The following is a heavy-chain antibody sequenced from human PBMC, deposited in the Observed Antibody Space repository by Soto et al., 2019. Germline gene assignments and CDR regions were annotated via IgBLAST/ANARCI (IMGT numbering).Heavy chain of an antibody. D-gene: IGHD3-10*01. J-gene: IGHJ4*02. CDR3: ARDSNYYGSGAFDY. CDR2: IIPILGIA. Sequence: GASVKVSCKASGGTFSSYTISWVRQAPGQGLEWMGRIIPILGIANYAQKFQGRVTITADKSTSTAYMELSSLRSEDTAVYYCARDSNYYGSGAFDYWGQGTLVTVSS. CDR1: GGTFSSYT. V-gene: IGHV1-69*04.